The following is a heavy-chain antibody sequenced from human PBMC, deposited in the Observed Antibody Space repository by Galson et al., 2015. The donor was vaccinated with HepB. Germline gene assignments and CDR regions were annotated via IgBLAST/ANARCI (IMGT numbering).Heavy chain of an antibody. V-gene: IGHV1-8*01. CDR1: GYTFTSYD. D-gene: IGHD1-26*01. CDR2: MNPNSGNT. Sequence: SVKVSCKASGYTFTSYDINWVRQAAGQGLEWMGWMNPNSGNTGYAQKFQGRVTMTRNTSISTAYMELSSLRSEDTAVYYCARVMGGSYFLPWEGPHDYWGQGTLVTVSS. CDR3: ARVMGGSYFLPWEGPHDY. J-gene: IGHJ4*02.